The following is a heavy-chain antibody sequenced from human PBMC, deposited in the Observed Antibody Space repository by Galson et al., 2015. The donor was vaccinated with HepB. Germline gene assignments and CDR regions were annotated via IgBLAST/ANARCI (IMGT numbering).Heavy chain of an antibody. CDR2: ISPYNRDT. CDR1: GYTFSSYS. CDR3: ARGALVVVVNATQNNWFNP. V-gene: IGHV1-18*01. J-gene: IGHJ5*02. D-gene: IGHD2-15*01. Sequence: SEKVSCKASGYTFSSYSITWVRQAPGQGLEWVGWISPYNRDTNYARKLQGRVTMTTDTSTNTAYMELRSLRSDDTAVYYCARGALVVVVNATQNNWFNPWGQGTPVTVSS.